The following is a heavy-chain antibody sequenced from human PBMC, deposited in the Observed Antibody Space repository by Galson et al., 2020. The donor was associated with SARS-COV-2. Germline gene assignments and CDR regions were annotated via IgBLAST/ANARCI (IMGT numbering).Heavy chain of an antibody. CDR2: IKSDGITT. J-gene: IGHJ4*02. V-gene: IGHV3-74*01. Sequence: GASPRLSCPASGFTFSSYGMHWLRQVPAKGLVRVSRIKSDGITTTYADSVKGRFTISRDNAKNTLYLQMNSLRAEDTAVYSCASRGVVVPDTSFDYWGRGTLVTVSS. CDR3: ASRGVVVPDTSFDY. D-gene: IGHD3-22*01. CDR1: GFTFSSYG.